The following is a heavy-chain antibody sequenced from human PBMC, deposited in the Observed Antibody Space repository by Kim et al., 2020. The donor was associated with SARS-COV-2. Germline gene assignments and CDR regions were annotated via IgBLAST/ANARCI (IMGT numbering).Heavy chain of an antibody. CDR3: AREIRRAAAGGFWFDP. D-gene: IGHD6-13*01. V-gene: IGHV4-4*06. Sequence: LKSRVTMTVDTSKNQFSLKLSSVTAADTAVYYCAREIRRAAAGGFWFDPWGQGTLVTVSS. J-gene: IGHJ5*02.